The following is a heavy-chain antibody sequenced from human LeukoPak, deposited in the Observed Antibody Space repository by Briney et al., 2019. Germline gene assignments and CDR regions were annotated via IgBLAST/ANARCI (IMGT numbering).Heavy chain of an antibody. V-gene: IGHV3-7*03. CDR2: IKEDGSQK. D-gene: IGHD3-10*01. CDR1: GFTFSSYW. CDR3: ARESRRITMVRGLDMDV. Sequence: GGSLRLSCAASGFTFSSYWMHWVRRAPGKGLEWVANIKEDGSQKYFVDSAKGRFTISRDNAKNSLYLQMNSLRAEDTAVYYCARESRRITMVRGLDMDVWGKGTTVTVSS. J-gene: IGHJ6*04.